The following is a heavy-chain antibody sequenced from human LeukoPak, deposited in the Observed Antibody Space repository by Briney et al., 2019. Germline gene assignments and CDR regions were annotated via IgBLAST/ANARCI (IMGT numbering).Heavy chain of an antibody. CDR1: GDSISRSLYY. V-gene: IGHV4-39*01. J-gene: IGHJ4*02. CDR2: IYYSGST. Sequence: SETLSLTCTVSGDSISRSLYYWGWIRQPPGKGLEWIGSIYYSGSTYNNPSLKSRVTMSVDTSKNQFSLVLNSVTAADTAVYYCARTGYCSSASCSVVKQWLVRVYFDYWGQGTLVTVSS. D-gene: IGHD2-2*01. CDR3: ARTGYCSSASCSVVKQWLVRVYFDY.